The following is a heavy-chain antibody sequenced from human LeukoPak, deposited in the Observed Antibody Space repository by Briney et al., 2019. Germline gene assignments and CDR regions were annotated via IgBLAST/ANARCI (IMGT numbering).Heavy chain of an antibody. CDR2: ISSSGGGT. J-gene: IGHJ4*02. CDR1: GFTFSSYA. V-gene: IGHV3-23*01. D-gene: IGHD3-10*01. CDR3: AKDAPGVSYRMFDY. Sequence: GGSQSLFCVASGFTFSSYAMSWVRQAPGKGLEWVSVISSSGGGTYYADSVKGRFTISRDDSKNTLYLQMNSLRAEDTAVYYCAKDAPGVSYRMFDYWGQGTLVTVSS.